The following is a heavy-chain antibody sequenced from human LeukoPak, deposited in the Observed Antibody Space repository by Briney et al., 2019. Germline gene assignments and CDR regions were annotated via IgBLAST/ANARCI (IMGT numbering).Heavy chain of an antibody. J-gene: IGHJ6*03. CDR2: ISYDGSNK. CDR3: AREEEGDGDYPYMDV. Sequence: GGSLRLSCAASGFTFSSYAMHWVRQAPGKGLEWVAVISYDGSNKYYADSVKGRFTISRDNSKDTLYLQMNSLRAEDTAVYYCAREEEGDGDYPYMDVWGKGTTVTVSS. CDR1: GFTFSSYA. V-gene: IGHV3-30*04. D-gene: IGHD4-17*01.